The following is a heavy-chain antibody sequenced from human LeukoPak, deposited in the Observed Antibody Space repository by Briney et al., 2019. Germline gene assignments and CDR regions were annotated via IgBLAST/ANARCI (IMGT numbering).Heavy chain of an antibody. D-gene: IGHD2-2*02. Sequence: SETLSLTCTVSGGSISSHYWSWIRQPPGKGLDWIGYIYYSGSINYNPSLKSRVTISVDTSKNQFSLKLSSVTAADTAVYYCARAPGYCSSTSCYSWFDPWGQGTLVTVSS. J-gene: IGHJ5*02. CDR3: ARAPGYCSSTSCYSWFDP. V-gene: IGHV4-59*11. CDR2: IYYSGSI. CDR1: GGSISSHY.